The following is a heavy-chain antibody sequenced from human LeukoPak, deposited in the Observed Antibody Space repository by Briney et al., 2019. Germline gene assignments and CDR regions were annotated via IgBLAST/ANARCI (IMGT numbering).Heavy chain of an antibody. CDR2: IIPILGIA. CDR1: GGTFSSYT. Sequence: SVKVSCKASGGTFSSYTISWVRQAPGQGLEWMGRIIPILGIANYAQKFQGRVTITADKSTSTAYMELSSLRSEDTAVYYCAPPAGIAVAGVDYWGQGTLVTVSS. D-gene: IGHD6-19*01. V-gene: IGHV1-69*02. CDR3: APPAGIAVAGVDY. J-gene: IGHJ4*02.